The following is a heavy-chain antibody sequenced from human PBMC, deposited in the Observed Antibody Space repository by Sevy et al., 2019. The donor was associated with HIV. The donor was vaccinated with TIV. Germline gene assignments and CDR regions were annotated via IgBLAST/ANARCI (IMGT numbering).Heavy chain of an antibody. Sequence: GGSLRLSCTASGFTFGDYAMSWVRQAPGKGLEWVGFIRSKAYGGTTEYAASVKGRFTISRDDSKSIAYLQMNSLKTEDTAGYYCTRDPKLGYCSGGSCYSEHNWFDPWGQGTLVTVSS. CDR1: GFTFGDYA. CDR2: IRSKAYGGTT. J-gene: IGHJ5*02. V-gene: IGHV3-49*04. D-gene: IGHD2-15*01. CDR3: TRDPKLGYCSGGSCYSEHNWFDP.